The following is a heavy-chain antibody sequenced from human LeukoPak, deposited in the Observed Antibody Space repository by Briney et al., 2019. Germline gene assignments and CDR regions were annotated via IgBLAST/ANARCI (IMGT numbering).Heavy chain of an antibody. CDR2: INPSGTGT. Sequence: ASVKVSCKASGYTFTRYYMYWVRQAPGQGLEWMGVINPSGTGTSYAQKFQGRITMSRDTSTSTVYMELSSLRSEDTAFYYCATDHSMANTAWWFDPWGQGTLVTVSS. CDR1: GYTFTRYY. D-gene: IGHD5-24*01. J-gene: IGHJ5*02. CDR3: ATDHSMANTAWWFDP. V-gene: IGHV1-46*01.